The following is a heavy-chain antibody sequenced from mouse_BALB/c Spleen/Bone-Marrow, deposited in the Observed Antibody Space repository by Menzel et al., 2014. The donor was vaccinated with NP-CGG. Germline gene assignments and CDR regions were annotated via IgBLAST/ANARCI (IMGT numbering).Heavy chain of an antibody. J-gene: IGHJ3*01. D-gene: IGHD1-1*01. CDR2: VGGGDAYT. CDR1: GFTFSSYG. Sequence: AKLMESGGDLVEPGGSLKLSCPASGFTFSSYGLYRVRQTPDKRLEWVATVGGGDAYTYYPDFVKGRFPSSRDFANNPLYLHMSSLKSEDRAMYCCGFITAMADWGQEALVHISA. V-gene: IGHV5-6*01. CDR3: GFITAMAD.